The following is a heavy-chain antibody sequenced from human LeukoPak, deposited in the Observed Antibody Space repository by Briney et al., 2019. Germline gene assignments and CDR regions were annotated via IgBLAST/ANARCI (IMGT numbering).Heavy chain of an antibody. CDR1: GFTFSSYA. CDR3: AAERGGSYFDYYYYGMDV. J-gene: IGHJ6*02. Sequence: GGSLRLSCAASGFTFSSYAMSWVRQAPGKGLEWVSSISSSSSYIYYADSVKGRFTISRDNAKNSLYLQMNSLRAEDTAVYYCAAERGGSYFDYYYYGMDVWGQGTTVTVSS. CDR2: ISSSSSYI. V-gene: IGHV3-21*01. D-gene: IGHD1-26*01.